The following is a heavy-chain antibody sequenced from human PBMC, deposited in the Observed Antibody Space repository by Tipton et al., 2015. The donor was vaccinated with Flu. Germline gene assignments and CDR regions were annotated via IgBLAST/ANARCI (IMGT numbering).Heavy chain of an antibody. J-gene: IGHJ3*02. CDR3: ARDYGISHAFDI. D-gene: IGHD2-8*01. V-gene: IGHV3-7*01. Sequence: QLVQSGGGLVQPGGSLRLSCAASGFTFSSYWMSWVRQAPGNGLEWVANIKQDGSEKYYVDSVKGRFTISRDNAKNSLYLQMNSLRAEDTAAYYCARDYGISHAFDIWGQGTMVTVSS. CDR1: GFTFSSYW. CDR2: IKQDGSEK.